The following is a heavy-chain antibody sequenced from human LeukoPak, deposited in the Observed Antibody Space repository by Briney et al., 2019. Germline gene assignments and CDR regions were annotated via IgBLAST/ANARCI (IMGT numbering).Heavy chain of an antibody. J-gene: IGHJ5*02. CDR1: GGSISSYY. D-gene: IGHD1-26*01. V-gene: IGHV4-59*01. Sequence: SETLSLTCAVSGGSISSYYWSLIRQPPGKGLEWIGYIHDSGSTNYNPSLHNRVTFSLDTSKNQFFLKLSSVTAADTAVYYCATYIVGAYNWCDPWGQGTLVTVSS. CDR3: ATYIVGAYNWCDP. CDR2: IHDSGST.